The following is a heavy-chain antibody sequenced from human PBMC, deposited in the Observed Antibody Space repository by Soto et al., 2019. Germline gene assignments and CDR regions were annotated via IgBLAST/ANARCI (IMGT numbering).Heavy chain of an antibody. D-gene: IGHD3-22*01. CDR3: LSSDRSGFVFDY. Sequence: SQTPSLTCDISGDSVSSNSAAWNWIRQSPSRGLEWLGRTSYRSKWYNDYAVSVKSRITINPDTSKNQFSLQLNSVTPEDTALNFCLSSDRSGFVFDYCGQGTLVTVSA. CDR1: GDSVSSNSAA. CDR2: TSYRSKWYN. J-gene: IGHJ4*02. V-gene: IGHV6-1*01.